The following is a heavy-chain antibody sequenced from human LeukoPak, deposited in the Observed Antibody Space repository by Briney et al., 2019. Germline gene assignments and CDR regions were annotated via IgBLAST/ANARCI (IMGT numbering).Heavy chain of an antibody. V-gene: IGHV3-33*08. D-gene: IGHD2-15*01. CDR1: GFTVSSNY. Sequence: GGSLRLSCAASGFTVSSNYMSWVRQAPGKGLEWVAVIWYDGSNKYYADSVKGRFTISRDDSKNTLYLQMNSLRAEDTAVYYCARDRASGSCYDYWGQGTLVTVSS. CDR2: IWYDGSNK. CDR3: ARDRASGSCYDY. J-gene: IGHJ4*02.